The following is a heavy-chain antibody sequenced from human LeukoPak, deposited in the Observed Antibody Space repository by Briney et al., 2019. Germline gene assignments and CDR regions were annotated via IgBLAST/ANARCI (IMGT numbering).Heavy chain of an antibody. CDR3: AKLMRHMMEDVLDL. J-gene: IGHJ3*01. CDR1: GFTFSSYW. Sequence: GGSLRLSCAASGFTFSSYWMNWARQAPGKGLEWVASINHNGNVNYYVDSVKGRFTISRDNAKNSLYLQMSNLRAEDTAVYFCAKLMRHMMEDVLDLWGQGTVVTVSS. D-gene: IGHD3-16*01. V-gene: IGHV3-7*03. CDR2: INHNGNVN.